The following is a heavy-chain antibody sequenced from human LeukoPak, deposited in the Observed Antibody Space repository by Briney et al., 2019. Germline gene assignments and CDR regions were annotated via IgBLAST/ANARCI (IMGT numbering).Heavy chain of an antibody. V-gene: IGHV1-58*02. CDR3: AVAPRIAVAPNAFDI. J-gene: IGHJ3*02. Sequence: SVKVSCKASGFTFTSSAMQWVRQARGQRLEWIGWIVVGSGNTNYAQKFQERVTITRDMSTSTAYMELSSLRSEDTAVYYCAVAPRIAVAPNAFDIWGQGTMVTVSS. D-gene: IGHD6-19*01. CDR1: GFTFTSSA. CDR2: IVVGSGNT.